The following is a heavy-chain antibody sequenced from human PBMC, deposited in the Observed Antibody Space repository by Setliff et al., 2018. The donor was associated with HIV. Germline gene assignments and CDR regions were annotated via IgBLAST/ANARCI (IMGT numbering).Heavy chain of an antibody. CDR2: INHSGST. CDR3: ARVGYYDTSFDY. V-gene: IGHV4-38-2*01. CDR1: GYSISSGYY. D-gene: IGHD3-22*01. Sequence: SETLSLTCAVSGYSISSGYYWSWIRQPPGKGLEWIVKINHSGSTNYNPSLKSRVTISVDTSKNQFSLKLGSVTAADTAVYYCARVGYYDTSFDYWGQGTLVTVSS. J-gene: IGHJ4*02.